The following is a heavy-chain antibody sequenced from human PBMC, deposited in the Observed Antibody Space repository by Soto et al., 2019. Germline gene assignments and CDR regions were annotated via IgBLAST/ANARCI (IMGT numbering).Heavy chain of an antibody. Sequence: PSETLSLTCAVSGGSISSSNWWSWVRQPPGKGLEWIGEIYHSGSTNYNPSLKSRVTISVDKSKNQFSLKLSSVNAADTAVYYCARSREGLRAYYYGMDVWGKVTTVTVAS. CDR2: IYHSGST. CDR3: ARSREGLRAYYYGMDV. V-gene: IGHV4-4*02. J-gene: IGHJ6*04. D-gene: IGHD4-17*01. CDR1: GGSISSSNW.